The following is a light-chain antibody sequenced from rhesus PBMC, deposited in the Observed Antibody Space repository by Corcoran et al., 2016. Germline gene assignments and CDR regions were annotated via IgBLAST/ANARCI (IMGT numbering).Light chain of an antibody. V-gene: IGLV3-44*01. J-gene: IGLJ6*01. Sequence: SYELTQPPSVSVSPGQTARITGGGDNIGSEVVNWYQQKPPQAPVLVIYYDSERPLWIPERFSGSKSGNTATLTISGVEAVDEAGSYCQVWDIRSYQDVFGSGTRLTVL. CDR3: QVWDIRSYQDV. CDR2: YDS. CDR1: NIGSEV.